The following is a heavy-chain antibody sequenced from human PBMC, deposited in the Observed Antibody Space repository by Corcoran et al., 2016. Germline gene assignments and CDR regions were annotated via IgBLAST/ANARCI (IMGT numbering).Heavy chain of an antibody. Sequence: QVQLVESGGGVVQPGRSLRLSCAASGFTFSSYGMHWVRQAPGKGLEWVAVIWYDGSNKYYADSVKGRFTISRDNSKNTLYLQMNSLKTEDTAVYYCTTEWTGLWGQGTLVTVSS. D-gene: IGHD3-10*01. J-gene: IGHJ4*02. CDR3: TTEWTGL. CDR1: GFTFSSYG. V-gene: IGHV3-33*01. CDR2: IWYDGSNK.